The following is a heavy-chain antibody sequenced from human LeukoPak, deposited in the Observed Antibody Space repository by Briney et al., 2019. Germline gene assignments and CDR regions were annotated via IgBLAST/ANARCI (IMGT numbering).Heavy chain of an antibody. CDR1: GYTFSNHY. Sequence: ASVKVSCKASGYTFSNHYLHWVRQAPGQGLEWMGVISPSGDSTTYAQKFQGRVTMTRDTSTNIVHMELSSLRSEDTAVYYCASEIAMTGYFDYWGQGTLVTVSS. CDR2: ISPSGDST. D-gene: IGHD6-19*01. CDR3: ASEIAMTGYFDY. J-gene: IGHJ4*02. V-gene: IGHV1-46*01.